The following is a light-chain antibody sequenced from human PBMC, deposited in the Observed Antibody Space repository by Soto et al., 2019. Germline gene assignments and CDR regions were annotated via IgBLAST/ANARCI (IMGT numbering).Light chain of an antibody. CDR3: QHYNNWPPWT. CDR2: GAS. Sequence: EIVMTQSPATLSVSPGERATLSCRASQSVRSNSAWYQQKPGQAPRLLIYGASTRATGIPARFSGSGSGTEFTLTISSLQSEDFAVYYCQHYNNWPPWTFGQGTKVEIK. CDR1: QSVRSN. V-gene: IGKV3-15*01. J-gene: IGKJ1*01.